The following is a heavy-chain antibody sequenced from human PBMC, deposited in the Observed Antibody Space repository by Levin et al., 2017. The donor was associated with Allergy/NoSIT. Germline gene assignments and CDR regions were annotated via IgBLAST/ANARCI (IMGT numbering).Heavy chain of an antibody. D-gene: IGHD6-13*01. CDR1: GFTFSSYW. J-gene: IGHJ5*02. CDR2: INSDGSSP. V-gene: IGHV3-74*01. Sequence: GESLKISCAASGFTFSSYWMHWVRPAPGKGLVWVSRINSDGSSPSYADSVKGRFTISRDNAKNTLYLQMNSLRAEDTAVYYGARERRQQLAHNWFDPWGQGTLVTVSS. CDR3: ARERRQQLAHNWFDP.